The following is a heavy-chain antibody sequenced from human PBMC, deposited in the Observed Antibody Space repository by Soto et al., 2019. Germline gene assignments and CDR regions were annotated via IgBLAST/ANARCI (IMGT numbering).Heavy chain of an antibody. V-gene: IGHV5-51*01. D-gene: IGHD3-22*01. CDR2: IYPGDSDT. Sequence: GESLKISCKGSGYSFTSYWIGWVRQMPVKGLEWMGIIYPGDSDTRYSPSFQGQVTISADKSISTAYLQWSSLKASDTAMYYCARQSLYYYDSSGYYSDYYYGMDVWGQGTTVTVSS. CDR3: ARQSLYYYDSSGYYSDYYYGMDV. J-gene: IGHJ6*02. CDR1: GYSFTSYW.